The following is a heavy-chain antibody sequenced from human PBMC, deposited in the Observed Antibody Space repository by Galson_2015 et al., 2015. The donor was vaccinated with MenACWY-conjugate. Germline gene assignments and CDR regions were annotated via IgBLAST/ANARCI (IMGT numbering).Heavy chain of an antibody. D-gene: IGHD2-21*01. CDR2: IKSQTEGGKT. CDR3: TTHKPDSWGGLLFHFYMDV. V-gene: IGHV3-15*01. Sequence: SLRLSCAGSASTFSNAYMSWVRQAPGKGLEWVGRIKSQTEGGKTDYAVPVKGRFTISRDDSKNTLYLQMNSLKIEDTAVYYCTTHKPDSWGGLLFHFYMDVWGKGTTVTVSS. J-gene: IGHJ6*03. CDR1: ASTFSNAY.